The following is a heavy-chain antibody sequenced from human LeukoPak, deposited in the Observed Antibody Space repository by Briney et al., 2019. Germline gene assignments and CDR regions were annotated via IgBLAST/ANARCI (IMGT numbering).Heavy chain of an antibody. D-gene: IGHD3-16*01. CDR3: ARDLRADYDSIWGNWRSFYFDY. V-gene: IGHV4-59*01. Sequence: SDTLSLTCTVSGGSISNYNCGWIRQPRGKGLEWIGYIYYSGSTNYNPSLKSRVTISVDTSKNQFSLKLGSVTAADTAVYYCARDLRADYDSIWGNWRSFYFDYWGLGTLVTVSS. J-gene: IGHJ4*02. CDR2: IYYSGST. CDR1: GGSISNYN.